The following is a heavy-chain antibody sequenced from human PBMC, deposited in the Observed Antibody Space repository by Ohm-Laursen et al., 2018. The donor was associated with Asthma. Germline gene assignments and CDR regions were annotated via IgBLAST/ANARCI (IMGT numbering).Heavy chain of an antibody. CDR2: ISPSSSPI. CDR3: ARAGCSYTSCPTYYYYCGMDA. D-gene: IGHD2-2*01. V-gene: IGHV3-48*02. CDR1: GFTFSTQS. J-gene: IGHJ6*02. Sequence: SLRLSCAASGFTFSTQSMNWVRQAPGKGLEWVAYISPSSSPIYYGGSVQGRFTISRDNARNSLYLQMSSLRDEDTAVYYCARAGCSYTSCPTYYYYCGMDAWGQGTTVTVAS.